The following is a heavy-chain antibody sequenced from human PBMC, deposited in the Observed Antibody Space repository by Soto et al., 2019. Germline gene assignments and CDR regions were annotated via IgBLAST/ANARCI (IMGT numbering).Heavy chain of an antibody. J-gene: IGHJ4*02. V-gene: IGHV4-59*08. D-gene: IGHD6-13*01. CDR3: ARRYGSSCDY. CDR1: GGSISSYY. CDR2: IYYSGST. Sequence: QVQLQESGPGLVKPSETLSLTCTVSGGSISSYYWSWIRQPPGKGLEWIGYIYYSGSTNYNPSLKSRATISVDTSKNQFSLKLSSVTAADTAVYYCARRYGSSCDYWGQGTLVTVSS.